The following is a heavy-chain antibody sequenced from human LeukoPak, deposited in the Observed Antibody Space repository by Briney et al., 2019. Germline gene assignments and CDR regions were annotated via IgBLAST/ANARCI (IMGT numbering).Heavy chain of an antibody. J-gene: IGHJ4*02. Sequence: PGGSLRLSCAASGFNFSTYSMNWVRHAPGKGLEWVSSISSSSTYIDYADSVKGRFTISRDNAKNSLYLQMNSLRAEDTAVYYCARGSGYLETFDYWGQGTLVAVSS. CDR3: ARGSGYLETFDY. CDR2: ISSSSTYI. V-gene: IGHV3-21*01. CDR1: GFNFSTYS. D-gene: IGHD3-22*01.